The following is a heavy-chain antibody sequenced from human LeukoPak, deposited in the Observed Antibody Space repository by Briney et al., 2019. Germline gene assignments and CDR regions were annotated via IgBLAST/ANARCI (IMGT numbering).Heavy chain of an antibody. D-gene: IGHD3/OR15-3a*01. Sequence: SETLSLTCSVSGGSISSSSYYWGWIRQPPGKGLEWIGTIYYSGSTYYNPSLKSRVSVAVDTSKNQFSLKLSSVTAADTTVYYCARHRPTDYGFWFDYWGQGALVTVSS. J-gene: IGHJ4*02. CDR2: IYYSGST. CDR1: GGSISSSSYY. V-gene: IGHV4-39*01. CDR3: ARHRPTDYGFWFDY.